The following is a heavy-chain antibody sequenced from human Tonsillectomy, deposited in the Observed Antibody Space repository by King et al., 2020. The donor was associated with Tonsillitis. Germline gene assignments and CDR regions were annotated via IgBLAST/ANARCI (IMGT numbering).Heavy chain of an antibody. CDR3: ARLLILGTENFWYFDL. D-gene: IGHD1-1*01. V-gene: IGHV4-39*01. Sequence: QLQESGPGLVKPSETLSLTCTVSGGSISSTSYYWGWIRQPPGKGLEWIGSIYYSGSTYYNPSLKSRITISVDTSKNQFSLKLSSVTAADTAVYYCARLLILGTENFWYFDLWGRGTLVTVSS. CDR2: IYYSGST. J-gene: IGHJ2*01. CDR1: GGSISSTSYY.